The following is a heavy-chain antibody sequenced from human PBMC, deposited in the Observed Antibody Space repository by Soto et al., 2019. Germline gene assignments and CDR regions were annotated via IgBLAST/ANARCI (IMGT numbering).Heavy chain of an antibody. CDR2: IWSHGNNK. Sequence: QVQLVESGGGVVQPGRSLRLSCAASGFTFSSYTMHWVRQAPGKGLEWVAAIWSHGNNKYYADSVRGRFTISRDNSQXXXXXXXXXXXXXXXXXXXXXTDXGYYKFDI. D-gene: IGHD3-22*01. CDR3: XTDXGYYKFDI. J-gene: IGHJ3*02. CDR1: GFTFSSYT. V-gene: IGHV3-30*04.